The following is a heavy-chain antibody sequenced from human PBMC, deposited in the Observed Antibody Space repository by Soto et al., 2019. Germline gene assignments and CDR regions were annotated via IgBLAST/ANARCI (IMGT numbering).Heavy chain of an antibody. Sequence: GGSLRLSCAASGFTFSSFAMAWVRQAPGKGLEWVSSISNNGGSTYYADSVKGRFTVSRDNSKNTLYLQMTSLRAEDTAVYYCAKARIAVAVIPTSFYHWGQGTLVTVSS. CDR1: GFTFSSFA. CDR2: ISNNGGST. J-gene: IGHJ4*02. V-gene: IGHV3-23*01. D-gene: IGHD6-13*01. CDR3: AKARIAVAVIPTSFYH.